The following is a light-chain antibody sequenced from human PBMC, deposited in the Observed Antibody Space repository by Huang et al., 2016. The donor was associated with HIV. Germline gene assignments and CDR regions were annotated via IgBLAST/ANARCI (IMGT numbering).Light chain of an antibody. CDR3: QQSYSALGLT. CDR2: VAY. CDR1: QSIGTY. J-gene: IGKJ4*01. Sequence: DIQMTQSPSSLSASVGDRVTIACRASQSIGTYLNWYQQKPGKAPRLLMHVAYCLLSGVPSRFSGRGSGTDFTLTISSLQPEDFATYYCQQSYSALGLTFGGGTKVEIK. V-gene: IGKV1-39*01.